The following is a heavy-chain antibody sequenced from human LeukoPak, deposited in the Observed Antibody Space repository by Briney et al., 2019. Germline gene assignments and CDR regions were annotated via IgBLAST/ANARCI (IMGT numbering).Heavy chain of an antibody. CDR1: GGSFSGYY. V-gene: IGHV4-34*01. Sequence: SETLSLTCAVYGGSFSGYYWSWISQPPGKGLEWIGEINHSGSTNYNPSLKSRVTISVDTSKNQFSLKLSSVTAADTAVYYCARVPFWSGYPGYYYGMDVWGQGTTVTVSS. D-gene: IGHD3-3*01. CDR3: ARVPFWSGYPGYYYGMDV. J-gene: IGHJ6*02. CDR2: INHSGST.